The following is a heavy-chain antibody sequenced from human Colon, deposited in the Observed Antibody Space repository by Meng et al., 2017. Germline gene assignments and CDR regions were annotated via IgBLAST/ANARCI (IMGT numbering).Heavy chain of an antibody. CDR1: GGSINIGVW. D-gene: IGHD3-9*01. CDR2: IHSYGST. CDR3: VRQGMTSYSWGY. Sequence: QVQRKESGPGLVKPSGTLSLTCAFSGGSINIGVWWSWVRQAPGKGLEWIGEIHSYGSTNYNPSLKSRLTLSLDKSNNQFSLSLSSVTAADTAVYYCVRQGMTSYSWGYWGQETLVTVSS. V-gene: IGHV4-4*02. J-gene: IGHJ4*02.